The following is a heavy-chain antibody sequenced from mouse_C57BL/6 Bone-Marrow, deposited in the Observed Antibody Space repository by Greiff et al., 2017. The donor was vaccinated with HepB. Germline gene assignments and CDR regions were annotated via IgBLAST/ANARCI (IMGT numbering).Heavy chain of an antibody. Sequence: VQLQQPGAELVKPGASVKLSCKASGYTFTSYWMQWVKQRPGQGLEWIGEIDPSDSYTNYNQKFKGKATLTVDTSSSTAYMQLLSLTSEDSAVYYCARYFAMDYWGQGTSVTVSS. J-gene: IGHJ4*01. CDR3: ARYFAMDY. CDR1: GYTFTSYW. V-gene: IGHV1-50*01. CDR2: IDPSDSYT.